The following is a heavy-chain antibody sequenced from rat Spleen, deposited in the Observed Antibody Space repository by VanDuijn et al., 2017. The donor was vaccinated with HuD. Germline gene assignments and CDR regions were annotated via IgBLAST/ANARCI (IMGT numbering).Heavy chain of an antibody. D-gene: IGHD4-3*01. CDR1: GFSLTSNS. CDR3: ARGFGFYTGDYFDY. Sequence: QVQLKESGPGLVQPSQTLSLTCTVSGFSLTSNSVSWVRQPPGKGLEWLGIIWTAGSTDYNSALRSRLSISRDTSKSQVFLKMNSLQTEDIATYYCARGFGFYTGDYFDYWGQGVKVTVSS. V-gene: IGHV2-30*01. CDR2: IWTAGST. J-gene: IGHJ2*01.